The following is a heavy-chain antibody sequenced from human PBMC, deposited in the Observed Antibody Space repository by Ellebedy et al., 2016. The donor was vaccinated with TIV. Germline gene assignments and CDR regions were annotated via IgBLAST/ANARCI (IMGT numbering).Heavy chain of an antibody. V-gene: IGHV1-69*04. Sequence: ASVKVSCKASGGTFSSYAISWVRQAPGQGLEWMGRIVPILGIANYAQKFQGRVTITADKSTSTAYMELSSLRSEDTAVYYCARDELRYFDWDQYWYFDLWGRGTLVTVSS. CDR3: ARDELRYFDWDQYWYFDL. CDR2: IVPILGIA. J-gene: IGHJ2*01. D-gene: IGHD3-9*01. CDR1: GGTFSSYA.